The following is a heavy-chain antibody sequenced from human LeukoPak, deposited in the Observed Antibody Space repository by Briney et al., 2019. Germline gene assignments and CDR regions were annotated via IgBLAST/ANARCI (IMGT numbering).Heavy chain of an antibody. CDR3: ASYSGSGSDRDY. D-gene: IGHD3-10*01. V-gene: IGHV4-39*01. CDR1: GGSISSNIYY. Sequence: SETLSLTCTVSGGSISSNIYYWGWIRPPPGKGLEWIGSVYYSGTTYSNPSLKSRVTISVDTSKNQYSLKLSSVTAADTAVYYCASYSGSGSDRDYWGQGTLVTVSS. J-gene: IGHJ4*01. CDR2: VYYSGTT.